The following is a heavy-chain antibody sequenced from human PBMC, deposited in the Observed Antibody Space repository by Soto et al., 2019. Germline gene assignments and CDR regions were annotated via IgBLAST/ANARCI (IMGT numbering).Heavy chain of an antibody. V-gene: IGHV3-48*01. CDR3: ARSLDCSSASCYAHAFDI. J-gene: IGHJ3*02. CDR2: ISSSSSII. Sequence: EVQLEESGGGLVQPGGSLRLSCAASGFTFSSYSMNWVRQAPGKGLEWVSYISSSSSIIYYADSVKGRFTISRDNAENSLNLQMNSLRAEDTAVYYCARSLDCSSASCYAHAFDIWGQGTMVTVSS. D-gene: IGHD2-2*01. CDR1: GFTFSSYS.